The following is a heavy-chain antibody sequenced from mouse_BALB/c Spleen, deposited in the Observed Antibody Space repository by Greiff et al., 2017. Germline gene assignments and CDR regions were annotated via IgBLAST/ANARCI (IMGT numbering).Heavy chain of an antibody. CDR3: ARKDGNSPFAY. CDR1: GFTFTDYY. J-gene: IGHJ3*01. Sequence: DVKLQESGGGLVQPGGSLRLSCATSGFTFTDYYMSWVRQPPGKALEWLGFIRNKANGYTTEYSASVKGRFTISRDNSQSILYLQMNTLRAEDSATYYCARKDGNSPFAYWGQGTLVTVSA. V-gene: IGHV7-3*02. CDR2: IRNKANGYTT. D-gene: IGHD2-1*01.